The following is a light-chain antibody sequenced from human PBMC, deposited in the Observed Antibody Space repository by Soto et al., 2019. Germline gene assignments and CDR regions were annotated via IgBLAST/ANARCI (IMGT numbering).Light chain of an antibody. V-gene: IGKV3-15*01. CDR2: GAS. CDR3: QQYNNWPPIFT. CDR1: QSVSSN. Sequence: EIVMTQSPATLSVSPGERATLSCRASQSVSSNLAWYQQKPGQAPRLLIYGASTRATDIPARFSGSGSGTEFTLTISSLRSEDFAIYYCQQYNNWPPIFTFGPGTKMD. J-gene: IGKJ3*01.